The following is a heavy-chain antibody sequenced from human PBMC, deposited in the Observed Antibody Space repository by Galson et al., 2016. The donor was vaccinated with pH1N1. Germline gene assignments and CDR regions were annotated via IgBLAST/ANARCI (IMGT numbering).Heavy chain of an antibody. Sequence: PALVKPTQTLTLTCTFSGFSISSSGMGVGWIRQPPGKALEWLAVIYWDDDKRYSPSLKSRLTITKDTSKNHVVLTMTNMDPMDTATYYCAHREVMITNAFDFRGQGTMVTVSS. D-gene: IGHD3-16*01. J-gene: IGHJ3*01. V-gene: IGHV2-5*02. CDR2: IYWDDDK. CDR3: AHREVMITNAFDF. CDR1: GFSISSSGMG.